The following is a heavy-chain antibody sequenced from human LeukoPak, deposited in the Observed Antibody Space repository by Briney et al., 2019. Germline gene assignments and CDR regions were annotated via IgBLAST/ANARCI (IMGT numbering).Heavy chain of an antibody. CDR3: ARGVYGSGIYYNIYYYYYMDV. D-gene: IGHD3-10*01. V-gene: IGHV4-59*12. Sequence: TSETLSLTCTVSSGSISNYYWSWIRQPPGKGLEWIGYIYYSGSTNYNPSLKSRVTISVDTSKNQFSLKLSSVTAADTAVYYCARGVYGSGIYYNIYYYYYMDVWDKGTTVTVSS. CDR1: SGSISNYY. J-gene: IGHJ6*03. CDR2: IYYSGST.